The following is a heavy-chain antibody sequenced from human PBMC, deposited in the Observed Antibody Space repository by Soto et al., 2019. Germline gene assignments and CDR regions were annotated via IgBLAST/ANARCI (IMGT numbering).Heavy chain of an antibody. CDR1: GGSFSGYY. CDR3: ARLYYDILTGYSPGGFDP. CDR2: INHSGST. D-gene: IGHD3-9*01. Sequence: SETLSLTCAVYGGSFSGYYWSWIRQSPGKGLEWIGEINHSGSTNYNPSLKSRVTISVDTSKNQFSLKLSSVTAADTAVYYCARLYYDILTGYSPGGFDPWGQGTLVTVSS. J-gene: IGHJ5*02. V-gene: IGHV4-34*01.